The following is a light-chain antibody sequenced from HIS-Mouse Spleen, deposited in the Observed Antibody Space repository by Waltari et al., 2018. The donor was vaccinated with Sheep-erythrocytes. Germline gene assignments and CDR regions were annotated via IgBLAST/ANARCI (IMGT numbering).Light chain of an antibody. CDR3: QQRSNWPPIT. CDR2: DAS. J-gene: IGKJ5*01. V-gene: IGKV3-11*01. CDR1: QSVSSY. Sequence: EIVLTQSPATLSLSPGERATLSCRASQSVSSYLAWYQQKPGQAPRLLIYDASNRATGIPDRFSGSGSGTDFTLTISSLEPEDVAVYYWQQRSNWPPITFGQGTRLEIK.